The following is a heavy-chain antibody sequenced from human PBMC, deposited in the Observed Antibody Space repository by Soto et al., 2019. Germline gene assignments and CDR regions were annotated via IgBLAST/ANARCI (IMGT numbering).Heavy chain of an antibody. CDR3: ATGGRGNSSGPRLAWGY. V-gene: IGHV1-69*01. Sequence: QVPLVQSGAEVKKPGSSVKVSCQASGGFFSSNAISWVRQAPGQGLEWMGGILPIFHTTHYAQKFQGRVTITADESPSTAYMELSGPKSEDPALFYCATGGRGNSSGPRLAWGYWGQGTLLPVSS. D-gene: IGHD5-18*01. CDR2: ILPIFHTT. J-gene: IGHJ4*02. CDR1: GGFFSSNA.